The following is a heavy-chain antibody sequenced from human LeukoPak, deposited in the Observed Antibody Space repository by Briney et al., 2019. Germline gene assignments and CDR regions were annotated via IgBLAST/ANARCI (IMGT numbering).Heavy chain of an antibody. CDR3: ARQAALAGPGIDY. V-gene: IGHV5-51*01. D-gene: IGHD6-19*01. CDR1: GSNFATYW. Sequence: GASLKISCQVSGSNFATYWIGWVRPLPGKGLEGLGIISPVDSDTRYSPSFQGQVTIHPDKPINTAYLQWSSLRAADTAIYYCARQAALAGPGIDYWGQGTMVTVSS. CDR2: ISPVDSDT. J-gene: IGHJ4*02.